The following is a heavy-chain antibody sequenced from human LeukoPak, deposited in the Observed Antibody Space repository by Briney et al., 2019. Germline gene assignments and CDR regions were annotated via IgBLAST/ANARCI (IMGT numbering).Heavy chain of an antibody. CDR1: GFSFNDAW. CDR2: IKRRSDGGTP. Sequence: GGSLRLSCAASGFSFNDAWMNWVRQAPGKGLEWVGRIKRRSDGGTPDYAAPVQGRFTISRDESKNTLYLQMNGLKTGDTAVYYCTTDTRRIDTFAWGQGTLVTVAA. J-gene: IGHJ4*02. D-gene: IGHD2-2*01. V-gene: IGHV3-15*07. CDR3: TTDTRRIDTFA.